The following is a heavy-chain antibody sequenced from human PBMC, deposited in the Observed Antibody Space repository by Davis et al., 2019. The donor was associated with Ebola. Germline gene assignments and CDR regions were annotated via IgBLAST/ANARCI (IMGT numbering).Heavy chain of an antibody. CDR2: IFGDRT. CDR1: GFTFNNYA. V-gene: IGHV3-23*01. Sequence: GESLKISCAASGFTFNNYAMTWVRQAPGKGLDWVSGIFGDRTFYADSVKGRFTISIDTSKNTLYLQMNSLRAEDTAEYFCSKARTTATTYNWDLDLWGRGTLVTVSS. D-gene: IGHD4-17*01. CDR3: SKARTTATTYNWDLDL. J-gene: IGHJ2*01.